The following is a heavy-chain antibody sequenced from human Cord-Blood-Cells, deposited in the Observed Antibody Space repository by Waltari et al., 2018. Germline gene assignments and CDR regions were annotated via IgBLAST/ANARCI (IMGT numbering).Heavy chain of an antibody. CDR2: ISGRGGST. CDR3: AKSFGDYYDSSGYYYDAFDI. Sequence: EVQLLESGGGLVQPGGSLRLSCAASGFTFSSYAMSWVRQAPGKGLEWVSAISGRGGSTYYADSGKGRFTISRENSKNTLYLQMNSLRAEDTAVYYCAKSFGDYYDSSGYYYDAFDIWGQGTMVTVSS. CDR1: GFTFSSYA. D-gene: IGHD3-22*01. J-gene: IGHJ3*02. V-gene: IGHV3-23*01.